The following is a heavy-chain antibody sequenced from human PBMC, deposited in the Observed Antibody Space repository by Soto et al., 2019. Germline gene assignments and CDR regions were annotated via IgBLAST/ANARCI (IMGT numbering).Heavy chain of an antibody. D-gene: IGHD2-2*01. V-gene: IGHV4-30-4*01. CDR1: GGSISSGDYY. CDR3: ARAAGYCSSTSCQMGFDY. Sequence: KPSETLSLTCTVSGGSISSGDYYWSWIRQPPGKGLEWIGYIYYSGSTYYNPSLKSRVTISVDTSKNQFSLKLSSVTAADTAVYYCARAAGYCSSTSCQMGFDYWGQGTLVTVSS. CDR2: IYYSGST. J-gene: IGHJ4*02.